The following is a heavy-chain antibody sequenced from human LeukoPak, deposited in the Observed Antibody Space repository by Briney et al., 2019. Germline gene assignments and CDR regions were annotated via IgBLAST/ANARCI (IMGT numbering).Heavy chain of an antibody. J-gene: IGHJ4*02. CDR2: ISSRGSTM. Sequence: TGGSLRLSCAASGFTFSSYEMNWVRQAPEKGLEWVSYISSRGSTMYYADSVKGRFTISRDNAKNSLYLQMNSLRAEDTAVYYCASLETALPDYWGQGTLVTVSS. CDR3: ASLETALPDY. V-gene: IGHV3-48*03. CDR1: GFTFSSYE. D-gene: IGHD2-2*01.